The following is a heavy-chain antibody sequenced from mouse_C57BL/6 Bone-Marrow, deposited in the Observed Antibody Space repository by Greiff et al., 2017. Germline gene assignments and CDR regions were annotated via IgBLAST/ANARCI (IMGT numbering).Heavy chain of an antibody. CDR2: INPSNGGT. CDR3: ARSPYYYGSSYAMDY. V-gene: IGHV1-53*01. D-gene: IGHD1-1*01. J-gene: IGHJ4*01. CDR1: GYTFTSYW. Sequence: LVESGTELVKPGASVKLSCKASGYTFTSYWMHWVKQRPGQGLEWIGNINPSNGGTNYNEKFKSKATLTVDKSSSTAYMQLSSLTSEDSAVYYCARSPYYYGSSYAMDYWGQGTSVTVSS.